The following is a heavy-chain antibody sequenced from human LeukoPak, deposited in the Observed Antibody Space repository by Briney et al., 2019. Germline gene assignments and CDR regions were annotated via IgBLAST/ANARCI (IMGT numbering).Heavy chain of an antibody. V-gene: IGHV1-46*01. Sequence: GASVTVSCKASGYTFSNYNVHWVRQAPGQGLEWMGLINPTGGSTNYAQKFQGRVTMTRDMSTTTVYMDLSSLKSEDTAVYYCARAGSSGDYQAGSFEYWGQGTLVTVSS. D-gene: IGHD1-26*01. CDR1: GYTFSNYN. CDR3: ARAGSSGDYQAGSFEY. J-gene: IGHJ4*02. CDR2: INPTGGST.